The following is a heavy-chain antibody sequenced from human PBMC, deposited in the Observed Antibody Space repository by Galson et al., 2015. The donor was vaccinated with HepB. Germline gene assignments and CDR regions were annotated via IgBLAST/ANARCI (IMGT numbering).Heavy chain of an antibody. CDR3: ASVQGGGGAPAGD. J-gene: IGHJ4*02. D-gene: IGHD3-10*02. CDR1: GFTFSSYA. V-gene: IGHV3-30*04. Sequence: SLRLSCAASGFTFSSYAMHWVRQAPGKGLEWVAVISYDGSNKYYADSVKGRFTISRDNSKNTLYLQMSSLRAEDTAVYYCASVQGGGGAPAGDWGQGTLVTVSS. CDR2: ISYDGSNK.